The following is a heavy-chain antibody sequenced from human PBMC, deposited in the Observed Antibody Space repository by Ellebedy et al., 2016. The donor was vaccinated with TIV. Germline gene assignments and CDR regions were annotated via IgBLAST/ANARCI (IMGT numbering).Heavy chain of an antibody. CDR3: ARQPGYSSGHGIVY. CDR2: ISYDGSNK. V-gene: IGHV3-30-3*01. Sequence: GESLKISCAASGFTFSSYAMHWVRQAPGKGLEWVTFISYDGSNKYYADSGKGRFTISRDNSKNTLYLQMNSLRAEDTAVYYCARQPGYSSGHGIVYWGQGTLVTVSS. CDR1: GFTFSSYA. J-gene: IGHJ4*02. D-gene: IGHD6-19*01.